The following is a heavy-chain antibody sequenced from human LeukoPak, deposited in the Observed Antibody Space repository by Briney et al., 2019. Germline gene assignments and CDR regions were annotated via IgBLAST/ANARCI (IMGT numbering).Heavy chain of an antibody. Sequence: GGSLRLSCAASGFPFSGYWMDWVRQAPGKGMEWVAYINQDGSTQYYAASVKGRFTISRDNAKSSLYLQMNILRAEDTAVYYCSRSLDYLGQGALVTVSS. CDR3: SRSLDY. CDR2: INQDGSTQ. V-gene: IGHV3-7*01. CDR1: GFPFSGYW. J-gene: IGHJ4*02.